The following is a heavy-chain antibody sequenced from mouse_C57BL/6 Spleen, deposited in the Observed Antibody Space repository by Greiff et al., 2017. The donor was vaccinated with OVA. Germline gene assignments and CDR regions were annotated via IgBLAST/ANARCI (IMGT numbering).Heavy chain of an antibody. D-gene: IGHD2-4*01. CDR3: AREDYDYDGAMDY. V-gene: IGHV5-17*01. J-gene: IGHJ4*01. Sequence: EVHLVESGGGLVKPGGSLKLSCAASGFTFSDYGMHWVRQAPEKGLEWVAYISSGSSTIYYADTVKGRVTIARDNAKNTLFLQMTSLRSEDTAMYYCAREDYDYDGAMDYWGQGTSVTVSS. CDR2: ISSGSSTI. CDR1: GFTFSDYG.